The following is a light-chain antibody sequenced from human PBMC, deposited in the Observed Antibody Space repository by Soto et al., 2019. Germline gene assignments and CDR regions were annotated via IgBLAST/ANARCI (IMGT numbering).Light chain of an antibody. V-gene: IGKV1-39*01. CDR3: QQSYSMPGT. CDR1: QSIRFY. CDR2: TAS. Sequence: DSQMTQSPSSLSASVGYRFTINCRASQSIRFYLNWYQQKTGKAPKIMIYTASNVQSGVPSRISGSGYGTDFNLTISSLQTEDFATYYCQQSYSMPGTFGQGTKVDIK. J-gene: IGKJ1*01.